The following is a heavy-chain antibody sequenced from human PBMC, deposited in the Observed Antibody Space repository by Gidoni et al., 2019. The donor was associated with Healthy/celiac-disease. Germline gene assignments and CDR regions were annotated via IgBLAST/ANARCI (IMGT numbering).Heavy chain of an antibody. Sequence: QLQLQESGPGLVKPSETLSLTCTVSGGSISSSSYYWGWIRQPPGKGREWIGSIYYSGSTYDNPSLKRRFTISVDTSKNQFSLKLSSVTAADTAVYYCARDGIVGAPFDYWGQGTLVTVSS. CDR3: ARDGIVGAPFDY. CDR1: GGSISSSSYY. V-gene: IGHV4-39*02. D-gene: IGHD1-26*01. CDR2: IYYSGST. J-gene: IGHJ4*02.